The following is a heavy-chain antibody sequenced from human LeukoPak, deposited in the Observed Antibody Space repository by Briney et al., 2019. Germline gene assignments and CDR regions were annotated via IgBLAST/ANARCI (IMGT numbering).Heavy chain of an antibody. V-gene: IGHV3-69-1*01. CDR3: ARAKYYFDY. Sequence: GGSLRLSCAASGFTVSSNYMNWVRQAPGKGLEWVSYISSSSTIYYADSVKGRFTISRDNAKNSLYLQMNSLRAEDTAVYYCARAKYYFDYWGQGTLVTVSS. J-gene: IGHJ4*02. CDR2: ISSSSTI. D-gene: IGHD2/OR15-2a*01. CDR1: GFTVSSNY.